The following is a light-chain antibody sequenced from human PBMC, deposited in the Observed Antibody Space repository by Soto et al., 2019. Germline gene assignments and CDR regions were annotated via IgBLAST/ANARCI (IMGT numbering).Light chain of an antibody. CDR1: QSISSW. J-gene: IGKJ2*01. CDR3: QQYNSPPYT. Sequence: DIQMTQSPSTLSASVGDRVTITCRASQSISSWLAWYQQKPGKAPKLLIYDASSLESGVPSRFSGSGSGTEFTLTISSLQPDDFATYYCQQYNSPPYTFGHGTKLEIK. V-gene: IGKV1-5*01. CDR2: DAS.